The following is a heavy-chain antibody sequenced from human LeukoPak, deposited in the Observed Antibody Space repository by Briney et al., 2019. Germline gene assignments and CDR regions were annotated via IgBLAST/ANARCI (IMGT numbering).Heavy chain of an antibody. D-gene: IGHD3-16*02. CDR2: IYPGDSDT. CDR1: GYNFTRHW. Sequence: GESLKISCKGSGYNFTRHWIGWVRQMPGKGLEWMGIIYPGDSDTRYSPSFQGQVTISADKSISTAYLQWSSLKASDTAMYYCARLQVIPSAGSSRALDHWGQGTLVTVSS. J-gene: IGHJ4*02. V-gene: IGHV5-51*01. CDR3: ARLQVIPSAGSSRALDH.